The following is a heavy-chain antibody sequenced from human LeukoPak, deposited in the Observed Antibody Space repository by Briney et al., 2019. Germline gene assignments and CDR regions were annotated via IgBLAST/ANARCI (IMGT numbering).Heavy chain of an antibody. CDR3: ARSLMITPAPMDFDF. CDR2: INHSGRT. D-gene: IGHD2-2*01. CDR1: GGSISGYY. J-gene: IGHJ4*02. Sequence: SETLSLTCAVYGGSISGYYWSWIRQPPGKGLEWIGEINHSGRTNYNPPLNSRVTISVDASKRQFSLKVSSVTAADTAVYYCARSLMITPAPMDFDFWGQGTLVTVSS. V-gene: IGHV4-34*01.